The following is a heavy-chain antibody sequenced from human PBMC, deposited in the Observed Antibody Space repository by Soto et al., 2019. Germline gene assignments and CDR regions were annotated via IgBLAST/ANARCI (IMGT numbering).Heavy chain of an antibody. CDR3: ARGNHRWLQLWYFDI. J-gene: IGHJ2*01. Sequence: QVQLVQSGAEVKKPGSSVTVSCKASGGTFSSYTISWVRQAPGQGLEWMGGIIPIFGTANYAQKFQGRVSITEDESTSTAYMELSSLRSEDTAVYYCARGNHRWLQLWYFDIWGRGTLVTVSS. V-gene: IGHV1-69*12. CDR2: IIPIFGTA. CDR1: GGTFSSYT. D-gene: IGHD5-12*01.